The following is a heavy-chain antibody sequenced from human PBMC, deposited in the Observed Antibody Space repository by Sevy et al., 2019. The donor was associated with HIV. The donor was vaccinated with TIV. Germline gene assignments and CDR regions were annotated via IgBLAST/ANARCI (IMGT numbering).Heavy chain of an antibody. D-gene: IGHD3-22*01. Sequence: GGSLRPSCAASGFTVSSNYMSWVRQAPGKGLEWVSIIYSGGSTYYADSVKGRFTISRDNSRNTLYLQMNSLRADDTAVYYCAGRNYYDSSGYYGPFDIWGQGTMVTVSS. CDR1: GFTVSSNY. J-gene: IGHJ3*02. CDR3: AGRNYYDSSGYYGPFDI. V-gene: IGHV3-53*01. CDR2: IYSGGST.